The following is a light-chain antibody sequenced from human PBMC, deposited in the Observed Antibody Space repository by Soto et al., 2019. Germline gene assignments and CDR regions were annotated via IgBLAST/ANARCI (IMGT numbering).Light chain of an antibody. Sequence: DIQLTQSPSFLSASIGDRVSLSCRASQDITKYLAWFHQKPGRAPKLLIYSASTLHVGVPARFSGGGSGTEFTRTIYRLQAEDFGTDYCQQVDRPPLTFGGGTKVEIK. CDR3: QQVDRPPLT. CDR1: QDITKY. V-gene: IGKV1-9*01. CDR2: SAS. J-gene: IGKJ4*01.